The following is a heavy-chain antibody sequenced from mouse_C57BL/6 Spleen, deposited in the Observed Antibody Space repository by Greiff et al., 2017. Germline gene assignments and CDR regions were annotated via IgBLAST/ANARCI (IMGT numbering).Heavy chain of an antibody. CDR2: ISSGSSTI. J-gene: IGHJ4*01. CDR3: SRLFDYGMDY. CDR1: GFTFSDYG. Sequence: EVQVVESGGGLVKPGGSLKLSCAASGFTFSDYGMHWVRQAPEKGLEWVAYISSGSSTIYYADTVKGRFTISRDNAKNILFLQMTSLRSEDTAMYYCSRLFDYGMDYWGQGTSVTVSS. V-gene: IGHV5-17*01. D-gene: IGHD1-1*01.